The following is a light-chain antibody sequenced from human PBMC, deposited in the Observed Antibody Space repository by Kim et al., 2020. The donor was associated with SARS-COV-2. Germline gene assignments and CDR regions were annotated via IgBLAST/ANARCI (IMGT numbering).Light chain of an antibody. CDR3: QVWDSSSDHPV. Sequence: APRKPARVTWGGNNIGSKSVHWYQQKPGQAPVLVIYYVSDRPSGIPERFSGSNSGNTATLTISRVEAGDEADYYCQVWDSSSDHPVFGGGTHLTVL. CDR1: NIGSKS. CDR2: YVS. J-gene: IGLJ3*02. V-gene: IGLV3-21*04.